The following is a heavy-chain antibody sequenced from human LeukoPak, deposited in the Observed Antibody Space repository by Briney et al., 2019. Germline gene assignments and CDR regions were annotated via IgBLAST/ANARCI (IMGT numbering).Heavy chain of an antibody. Sequence: PGGSLRLSCAASGFIFSSYGMSWVRPAPGKGLEWVSYISSSGSSIYYADSVKGRFTISRDNAKNSLYLQMNSLRAEDTAVYYCARDGYNSRYGSGSYFVNSWFDPWGQGTLVIVSS. CDR1: GFIFSSYG. J-gene: IGHJ5*02. V-gene: IGHV3-48*03. CDR3: ARDGYNSRYGSGSYFVNSWFDP. D-gene: IGHD3-10*01. CDR2: ISSSGSSI.